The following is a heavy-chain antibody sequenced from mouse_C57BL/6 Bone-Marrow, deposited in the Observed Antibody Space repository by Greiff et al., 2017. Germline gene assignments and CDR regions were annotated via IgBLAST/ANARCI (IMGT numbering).Heavy chain of an antibody. D-gene: IGHD4-1*01. Sequence: VQLQQSGPELVKPGASVRISCKASGYTFTCYYIHWVKQRPGQGLEWIGWIYPGNVNTKYNEKFKGKATLTADKSSSTAYMQLSSLTSEDSAVYFCASDWDYYAMDYWGQGTSVTVSS. CDR3: ASDWDYYAMDY. V-gene: IGHV1S56*01. CDR1: GYTFTCYY. J-gene: IGHJ4*01. CDR2: IYPGNVNT.